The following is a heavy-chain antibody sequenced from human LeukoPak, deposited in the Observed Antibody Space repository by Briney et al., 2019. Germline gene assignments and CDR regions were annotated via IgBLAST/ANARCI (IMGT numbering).Heavy chain of an antibody. CDR2: IWYDGSNK. Sequence: GGSLRLSCAASGFTFSSYGMHWVRPAPGKGLEWVARIWYDGSNKYYADSVKGRFTISRDNSKNTLYLQMNSLRAEDTAVYYCAKSSGYYPEYWGQGTLVTVSS. CDR3: AKSSGYYPEY. D-gene: IGHD3-22*01. V-gene: IGHV3-33*06. CDR1: GFTFSSYG. J-gene: IGHJ4*02.